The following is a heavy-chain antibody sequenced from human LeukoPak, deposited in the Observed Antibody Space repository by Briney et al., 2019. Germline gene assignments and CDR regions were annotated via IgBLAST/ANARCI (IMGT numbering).Heavy chain of an antibody. CDR1: GCSISSYY. CDR3: ARDRDYGDLYYFDY. CDR2: IYTSGST. D-gene: IGHD4-17*01. Sequence: PSETLSLTCTVSGCSISSYYWSWIRQPAGKGLEWIGRIYTSGSTNYNPSLKSRVTISVDTSKNQFSLKLSSVTAADTAVCYCARDRDYGDLYYFDYWGQGTLVTVSS. V-gene: IGHV4-4*07. J-gene: IGHJ4*02.